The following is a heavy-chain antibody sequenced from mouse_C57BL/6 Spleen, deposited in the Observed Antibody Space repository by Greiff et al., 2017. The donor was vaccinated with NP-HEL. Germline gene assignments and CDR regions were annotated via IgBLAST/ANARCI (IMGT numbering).Heavy chain of an antibody. CDR3: AREGALYYGSSYGYFDV. V-gene: IGHV1-80*01. CDR2: IYPGAGDT. CDR1: CYAFRSSW. J-gene: IGHJ1*03. D-gene: IGHD1-1*01. Sequence: VQLQESGAELVKPGASVQISCTASCYAFRSSWMNCVTPRPGKGLEWIGQIYPGAGDTNYNGKFKGKATLTADKSSSTAYMQLSSLTSEDSAVYFCAREGALYYGSSYGYFDVWGTGTTVTVSS.